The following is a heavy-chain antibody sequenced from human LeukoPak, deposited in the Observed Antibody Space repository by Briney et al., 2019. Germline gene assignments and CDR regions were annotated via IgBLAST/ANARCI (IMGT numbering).Heavy chain of an antibody. CDR1: GFTFRNYA. Sequence: GSLRLSCAASGFTFRNYAMNWVRQAPGKGLEWVSSIAASSGDTYYADSVKGRFTISRDNSKNTLYLQMNSLRTEDTAVYYCAKSRAPTADPDAFDIWGQGTMVTVSS. D-gene: IGHD1-14*01. CDR3: AKSRAPTADPDAFDI. CDR2: IAASSGDT. V-gene: IGHV3-23*01. J-gene: IGHJ3*02.